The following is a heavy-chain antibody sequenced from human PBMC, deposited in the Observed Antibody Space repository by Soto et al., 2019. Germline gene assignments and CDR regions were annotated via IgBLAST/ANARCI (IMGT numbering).Heavy chain of an antibody. J-gene: IGHJ6*02. CDR3: VRVLEGLWYYFGKYV. CDR1: GFTFSSYG. V-gene: IGHV3-33*01. Sequence: GGSLRLSCAASGFTFSSYGMHWVRQAPGKGLEWVAVIWYDGSNKYYSDSVKGRFTISRDNSKNTLYLQMNSLRAEDTAVYYCVRVLEGLWYYFGKYVWGQGTTVTVS. CDR2: IWYDGSNK. D-gene: IGHD5-18*01.